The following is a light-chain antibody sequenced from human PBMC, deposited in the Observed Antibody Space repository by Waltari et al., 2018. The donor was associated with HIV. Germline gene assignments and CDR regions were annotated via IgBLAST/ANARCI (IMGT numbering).Light chain of an antibody. CDR1: SSNIGTNY. CDR2: RNN. CDR3: AGWDDTLTVV. Sequence: QSVLTQPPSASGTPGQRVTISCSGTSSNIGTNYVYWYQQLPGTAPKLLIYRNNKRPAGVPGRFSGTKSGTSASLAISVLRSDDEADYYCAGWDDTLTVVFGGGTKLTVL. V-gene: IGLV1-47*01. J-gene: IGLJ2*01.